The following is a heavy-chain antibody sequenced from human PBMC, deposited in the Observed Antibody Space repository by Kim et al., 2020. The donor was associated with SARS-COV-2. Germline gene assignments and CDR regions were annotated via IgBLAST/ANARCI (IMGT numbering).Heavy chain of an antibody. J-gene: IGHJ1*01. CDR3: AKGPAVTTFDVFAEYFQ. CDR2: ISYDGSNK. D-gene: IGHD3-16*01. V-gene: IGHV3-30*18. Sequence: GGSLRLSCAASGFTFSSYGMHWVRQAPGKGLEWVAVISYDGSNKYYADSVKGRFTISRDNSKNTLYLQMNSLRAEDTAVYYCAKGPAVTTFDVFAEYFQ. CDR1: GFTFSSYG.